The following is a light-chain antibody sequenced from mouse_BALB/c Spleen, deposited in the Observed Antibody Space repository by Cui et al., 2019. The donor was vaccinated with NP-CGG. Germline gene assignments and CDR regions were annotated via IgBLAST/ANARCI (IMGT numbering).Light chain of an antibody. CDR1: TGAVTTSNY. Sequence: QAVVTQDSALTTSPGERVTLTCRSSTGAVTTSNYANWVREKPDHLFTGLIGGTNNRAPGVPARFSGSLIGDKAALTITGAQTEDEAIYFCALWYSNHWVFGGGTKLTVL. J-gene: IGLJ1*01. CDR3: ALWYSNHWV. CDR2: GTN. V-gene: IGLV1*01.